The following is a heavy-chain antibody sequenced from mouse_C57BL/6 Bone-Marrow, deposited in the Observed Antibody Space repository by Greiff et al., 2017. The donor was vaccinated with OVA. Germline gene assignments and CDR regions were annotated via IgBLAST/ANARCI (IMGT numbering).Heavy chain of an antibody. CDR2: IYPRSGNT. Sequence: VKLVESGAELARPGASVKLSCKASGYTFTSYGISWVKQRTGQGLEWIGEIYPRSGNTYYNEKFKGKATLTADKSSSTAYMELRSLTSEDSAVYFCARKEFITTVVADYWGQGTTLTVSS. CDR3: ARKEFITTVVADY. CDR1: GYTFTSYG. D-gene: IGHD1-1*01. V-gene: IGHV1-81*01. J-gene: IGHJ2*01.